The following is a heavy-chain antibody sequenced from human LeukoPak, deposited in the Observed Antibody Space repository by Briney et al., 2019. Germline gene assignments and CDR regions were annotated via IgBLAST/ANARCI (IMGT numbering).Heavy chain of an antibody. CDR3: AREWELYGMDV. V-gene: IGHV3-74*01. Sequence: GGSLRPSCAASGFTFSSYWMHWVRQAPGKGLVWVSRINSDGSSTAYADSVKGRFTISRDNAKNTLYLQMNSLRAEDTAVYYCAREWELYGMDVWGQGTTVTVSS. J-gene: IGHJ6*02. D-gene: IGHD1-26*01. CDR2: INSDGSST. CDR1: GFTFSSYW.